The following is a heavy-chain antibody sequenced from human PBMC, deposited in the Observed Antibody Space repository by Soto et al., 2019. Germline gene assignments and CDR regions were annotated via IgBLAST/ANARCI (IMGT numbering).Heavy chain of an antibody. CDR3: ARSIVLVPAAMPASWFDP. CDR2: INAGNGNT. CDR1: GYTFTSYA. J-gene: IGHJ5*02. D-gene: IGHD2-2*01. Sequence: ASVKVSCKASGYTFTSYAMHWVRQAPGQRLEWMGWINAGNGNTKYSQKFQGRVTITRDTSASTAYMELSSLRSEDTAVYYCARSIVLVPAAMPASWFDPWGQGTLVTVSS. V-gene: IGHV1-3*01.